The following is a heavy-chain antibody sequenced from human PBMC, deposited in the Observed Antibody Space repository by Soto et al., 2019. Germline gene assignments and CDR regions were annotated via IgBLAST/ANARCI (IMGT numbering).Heavy chain of an antibody. CDR1: DGSFSAYY. CDR2: VSQSGST. D-gene: IGHD2-8*02. Sequence: SETLSLTCTVYDGSFSAYYRGWIRQPPGKGLEWIGEVSQSGSTSYNPSLQSRVTISIDTSKSQVSLQVSSVTAADTAVYYCARDKITGLFDYWGQGTLVTVSS. J-gene: IGHJ4*02. V-gene: IGHV4-34*01. CDR3: ARDKITGLFDY.